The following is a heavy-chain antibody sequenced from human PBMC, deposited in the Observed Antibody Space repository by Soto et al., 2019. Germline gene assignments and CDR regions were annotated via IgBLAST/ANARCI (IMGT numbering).Heavy chain of an antibody. J-gene: IGHJ2*01. V-gene: IGHV3-9*01. CDR3: VKSPWSRRGDLDL. CDR1: GFSFDDND. CDR2: ISWNSATI. D-gene: IGHD2-8*01. Sequence: EVELVESGGGLAQTGGSLRISCAGSGFSFDDNDMYWVRRVPGKGLEWVSGISWNSATIGYADSVKGRFTISRDNAKNSLYLEMSPLRPEDTAIYYCVKSPWSRRGDLDLWGRGTLVTVSS.